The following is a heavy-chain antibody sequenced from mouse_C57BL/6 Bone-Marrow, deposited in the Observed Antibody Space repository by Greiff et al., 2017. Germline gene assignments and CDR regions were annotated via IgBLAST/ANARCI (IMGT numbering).Heavy chain of an antibody. CDR2: ISYDGSN. Sequence: EVQLQQSGPGLVKPSQSLSLTCSVTGYSITSGYYWNWIRQFPGNKLEWMGYISYDGSNNYNPSLKNRISITRDTSKNQFFLKLNSVTTEDTATYYCARDRGGLRREDYWGQGTTLTVSS. D-gene: IGHD1-1*02. V-gene: IGHV3-6*01. J-gene: IGHJ2*01. CDR1: GYSITSGYY. CDR3: ARDRGGLRREDY.